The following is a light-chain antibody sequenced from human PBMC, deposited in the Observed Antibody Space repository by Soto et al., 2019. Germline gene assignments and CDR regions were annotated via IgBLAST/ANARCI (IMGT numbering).Light chain of an antibody. J-gene: IGLJ2*01. Sequence: QPVLTQPPSASGTPGQRVTISCSGRSSNIGSNFVCWYQQLPGTAPQLLFFRNNQRPSGVPDRFSASKSGTSASLAISGLRSEDEADYYCAAWDDSLSGVVFGGGTKVTVL. V-gene: IGLV1-47*01. CDR2: RNN. CDR1: SSNIGSNF. CDR3: AAWDDSLSGVV.